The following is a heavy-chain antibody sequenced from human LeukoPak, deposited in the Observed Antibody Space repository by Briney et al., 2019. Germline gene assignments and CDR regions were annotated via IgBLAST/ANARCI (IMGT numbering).Heavy chain of an antibody. J-gene: IGHJ4*02. Sequence: GGSLRLSCAASGFTFSRYSMNWVRQAPGKGLEWVSSISSSSSFIYYADSVKGRFTISRDNAKNSLYLQMNSLRAEDTAVYYCARASSIAADFDYWGQGTLVTVSS. CDR2: ISSSSSFI. D-gene: IGHD6-6*01. CDR3: ARASSIAADFDY. V-gene: IGHV3-21*01. CDR1: GFTFSRYS.